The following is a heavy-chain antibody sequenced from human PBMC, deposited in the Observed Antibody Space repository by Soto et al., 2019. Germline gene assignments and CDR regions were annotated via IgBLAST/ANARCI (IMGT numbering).Heavy chain of an antibody. CDR3: ARHRIEVVWRGFDL. V-gene: IGHV4-39*01. Sequence: WETLSLTCTVSTDSSSFTNSYWGWIRQPPGKGLQWIGSSSYNGGTFYNPSLKGRVVISFDTSKKQSSLQVTSVTAADTAVYFCARHRIEVVWRGFDLWSQGSPVTVSS. D-gene: IGHD3-10*01. CDR2: SSYNGGT. J-gene: IGHJ4*02. CDR1: TDSSSFTNSY.